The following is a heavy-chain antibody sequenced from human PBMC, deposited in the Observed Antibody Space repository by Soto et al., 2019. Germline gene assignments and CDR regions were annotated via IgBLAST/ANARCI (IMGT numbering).Heavy chain of an antibody. CDR2: ISYDGSNK. J-gene: IGHJ3*02. Sequence: GGSLRLSCAASGFTFSSYAMHWVRQAPGKGLEWVAVISYDGSNKYYADSVKGRFTISRDNSKNTLYLQMNSLRAEDTTVYYCARVHGDIVVGPASFDAFDIWGQGTMVTVSS. V-gene: IGHV3-30-3*01. CDR1: GFTFSSYA. D-gene: IGHD2-2*01. CDR3: ARVHGDIVVGPASFDAFDI.